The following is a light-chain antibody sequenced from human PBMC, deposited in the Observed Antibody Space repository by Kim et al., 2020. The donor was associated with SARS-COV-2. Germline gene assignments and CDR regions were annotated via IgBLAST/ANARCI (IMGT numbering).Light chain of an antibody. CDR2: DSN. CDR1: SSSIGNNY. Sequence: GQRVTISCSGSSSSIGNNYVSWYQQLPGSAPKLLIYDSNKRPSGIPDRFSGSKSGTSATLGITGLQTGDEADYYCGTWDGSLNAGVFGGGTQLTVL. J-gene: IGLJ2*01. V-gene: IGLV1-51*01. CDR3: GTWDGSLNAGV.